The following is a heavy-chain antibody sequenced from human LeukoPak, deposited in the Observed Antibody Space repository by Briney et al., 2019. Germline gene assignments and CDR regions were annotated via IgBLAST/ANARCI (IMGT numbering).Heavy chain of an antibody. J-gene: IGHJ6*02. CDR2: IYYSGST. D-gene: IGHD4-23*01. Sequence: ASLRLSCAASGFTFSSYAMSWVRQSPGKGLEWIGTIYYSGSTYYNLSLKSRVTISVDTSKNQFSLKLSSVTAADTAVYYCARQGGGNSYYYYYYAMDVWGQGTTVTVSS. CDR1: GFTFSSYA. CDR3: ARQGGGNSYYYYYYAMDV. V-gene: IGHV4-39*01.